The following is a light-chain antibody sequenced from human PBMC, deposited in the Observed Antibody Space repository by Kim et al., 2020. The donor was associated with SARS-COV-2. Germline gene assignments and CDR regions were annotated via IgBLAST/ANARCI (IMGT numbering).Light chain of an antibody. CDR1: SLRKYY. V-gene: IGLV3-19*01. Sequence: SELTQDPAVSVALGQTVRLTCQGDSLRKYYATWYQQRPGQAPTLVLYGKYDRPSGIPDRFSGSASGNTASLTITGAQAEDEADYYCSSRDSSGDHVVFGGGTQLTVL. J-gene: IGLJ3*02. CDR2: GKY. CDR3: SSRDSSGDHVV.